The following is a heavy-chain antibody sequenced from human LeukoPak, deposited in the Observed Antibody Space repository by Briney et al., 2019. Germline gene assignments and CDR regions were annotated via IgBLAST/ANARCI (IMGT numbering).Heavy chain of an antibody. D-gene: IGHD2-2*01. CDR2: IYHSGST. J-gene: IGHJ4*02. Sequence: PSETLSLTCAVSGGSISSGGYSWSWIRQPPGKGLEWIGYIYHSGSTYYNPSLKSRVTISVDRSKNQFSLKLRFVTAADTAVYYCARLAYCSSTSCYPNYWGQGALVTVSS. CDR1: GGSISSGGYS. CDR3: ARLAYCSSTSCYPNY. V-gene: IGHV4-30-2*01.